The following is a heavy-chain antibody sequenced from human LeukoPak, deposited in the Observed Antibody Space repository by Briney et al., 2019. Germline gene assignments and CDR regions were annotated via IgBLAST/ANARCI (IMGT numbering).Heavy chain of an antibody. CDR3: ARGGAVAGDY. D-gene: IGHD6-19*01. Sequence: GSLRLSCAASGFTFSNYWMHWVRQAPGKGLVWVSRINKDGSDTRYADSVRGRFTISRDNAKNTVSLQMDSLRAEDTAVYYCARGGAVAGDYWGQGVLVTVSS. J-gene: IGHJ4*02. CDR1: GFTFSNYW. V-gene: IGHV3-74*01. CDR2: INKDGSDT.